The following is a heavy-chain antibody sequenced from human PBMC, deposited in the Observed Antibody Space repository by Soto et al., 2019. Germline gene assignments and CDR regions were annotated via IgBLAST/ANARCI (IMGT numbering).Heavy chain of an antibody. D-gene: IGHD3-10*01. CDR3: AKYEGKVRGVMEY. CDR2: ISGSGGST. V-gene: IGHV3-23*01. CDR1: LFTFSSYA. J-gene: IGHJ4*02. Sequence: SLRHSCSSSLFTFSSYAMGLVLHDPGKGLEFVSAISGSGGSTYYADSVKGRFTISRDNSKNTLYLQMNSLRAEDTAVYYCAKYEGKVRGVMEYWGQGTLVTVSS.